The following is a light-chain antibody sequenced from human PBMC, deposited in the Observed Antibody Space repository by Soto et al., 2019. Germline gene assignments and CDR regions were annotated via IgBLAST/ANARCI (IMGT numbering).Light chain of an antibody. CDR2: AAS. Sequence: DIQMTQSPSSLSASVGDRVTITCRASQSISSYLNWFQQKPGKAPKLLIYAASSLQNGVPSTFSGSGSGTDFTLTISTLQPEDFATYYCQQSYSTPYTFGQGTKLEIK. J-gene: IGKJ2*01. V-gene: IGKV1-39*01. CDR1: QSISSY. CDR3: QQSYSTPYT.